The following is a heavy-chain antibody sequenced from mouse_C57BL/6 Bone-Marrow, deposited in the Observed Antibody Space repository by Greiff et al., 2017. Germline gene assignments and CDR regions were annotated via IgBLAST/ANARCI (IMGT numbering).Heavy chain of an antibody. Sequence: VQLQQPGAELVKPGASVKLSCKASGYTFTSYWMQWVKQRPGQGLEWSGEIDPSDSYTNYNQKFKGKATLTVDTSSSTAYMQLSSLTSEDSAVYYCAREGYYGSSYWYFDVWGTGTTVTVSS. D-gene: IGHD1-1*01. V-gene: IGHV1-50*01. J-gene: IGHJ1*03. CDR3: AREGYYGSSYWYFDV. CDR2: IDPSDSYT. CDR1: GYTFTSYW.